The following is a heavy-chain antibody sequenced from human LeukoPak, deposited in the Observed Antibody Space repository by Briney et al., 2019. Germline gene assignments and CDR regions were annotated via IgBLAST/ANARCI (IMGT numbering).Heavy chain of an antibody. CDR2: IYSGGST. CDR1: GFTVSSNY. J-gene: IGHJ4*02. Sequence: PGGSLRLSCAASGFTVSSNYMSWVRQAPGKGLEWVSVIYSGGSTYYADSVKGRFTISRDNSKNTLYLQMNSLRAEDAAVYYCAREGTGYYDSSGYPKGGVDYWGQGTLVTVSS. CDR3: AREGTGYYDSSGYPKGGVDY. V-gene: IGHV3-66*01. D-gene: IGHD3-22*01.